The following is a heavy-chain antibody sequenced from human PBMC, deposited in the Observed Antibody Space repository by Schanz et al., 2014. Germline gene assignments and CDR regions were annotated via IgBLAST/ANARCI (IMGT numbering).Heavy chain of an antibody. V-gene: IGHV1-69*02. Sequence: QVQLVQSEAEVKKPGSSAKVSCKASGGTFSSYTISWVRQAPGQGLEWMGRIIPILGIANYAQNFQGGVTITADKSTSTAYMELTSLRSEDTAVYYCAGAYCSSTSCYTGYYYMDVWGKGTTVTVSS. CDR3: AGAYCSSTSCYTGYYYMDV. CDR1: GGTFSSYT. D-gene: IGHD2-2*02. CDR2: IIPILGIA. J-gene: IGHJ6*03.